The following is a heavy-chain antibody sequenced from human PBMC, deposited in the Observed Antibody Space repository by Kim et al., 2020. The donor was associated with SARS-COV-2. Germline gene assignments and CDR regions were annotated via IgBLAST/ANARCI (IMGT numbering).Heavy chain of an antibody. J-gene: IGHJ5*01. CDR2: SGTT. CDR3: ARGANWYRF. V-gene: IGHV1-8*01. Sequence: SGTTGYAQKFQGRFTMTRNTSINTGYMELSSLKSDDTAVYYCARGANWYRFWGQGTPVTVSS.